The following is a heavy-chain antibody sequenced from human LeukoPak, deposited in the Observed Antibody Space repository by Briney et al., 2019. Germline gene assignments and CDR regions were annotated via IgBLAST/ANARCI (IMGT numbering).Heavy chain of an antibody. CDR2: ISWDGGGT. D-gene: IGHD6-13*01. CDR1: GFTFDVYA. Sequence: PGGSLRLSCAASGFTFDVYAMHCVRQTPERGLEWVFVISWDGGGTYYADSVKGRFTISRDNSKNSLYLQMNSLRREDTALYYCAKDPNSRHLGSYGMDVWGKGTTVTVSP. J-gene: IGHJ6*04. CDR3: AKDPNSRHLGSYGMDV. V-gene: IGHV3-43D*04.